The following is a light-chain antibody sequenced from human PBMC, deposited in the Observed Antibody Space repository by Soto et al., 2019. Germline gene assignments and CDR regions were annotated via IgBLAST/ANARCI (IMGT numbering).Light chain of an antibody. CDR2: AAS. CDR1: QSISSY. Sequence: DIQMTQSPSSVSASVVGIVRITFLASQSISSYLNWYQQKPGKAPNLLIYAASSLQSEVPSRFSGSGSGTDFTLTISILQPEHFATYYCQQSYSTLTWTFGQGTKVDIK. V-gene: IGKV1-39*01. CDR3: QQSYSTLTWT. J-gene: IGKJ1*01.